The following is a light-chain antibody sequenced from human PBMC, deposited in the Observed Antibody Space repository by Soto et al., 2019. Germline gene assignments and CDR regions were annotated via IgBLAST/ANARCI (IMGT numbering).Light chain of an antibody. V-gene: IGKV1-39*01. J-gene: IGKJ1*01. CDR1: QSIRSY. CDR3: QQSYSTPWT. Sequence: DIQMTQSPSSLSASVGDRVTITCRASQSIRSYLNWYQQKPGKAPKLLIYAASSLQSGVPSRFSGSGSGTDFTLIISSLRPEDFATYYCQQSYSTPWTFGQGTKV. CDR2: AAS.